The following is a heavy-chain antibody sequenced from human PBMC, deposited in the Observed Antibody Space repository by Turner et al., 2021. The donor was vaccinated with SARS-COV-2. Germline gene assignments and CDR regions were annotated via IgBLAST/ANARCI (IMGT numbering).Heavy chain of an antibody. V-gene: IGHV4-39*02. CDR2: MYYNGST. D-gene: IGHD3-3*01. J-gene: IGHJ5*02. CDR3: AREDYDFWSGYYRGWFDP. Sequence: QLQLQESGPGLVKPSETLSLPCPFSGCSLRSSRYYWGWIRQPPGKGLEWVGSMYYNGSTYFNPYLKSRVTISVDTSKNQFSLKLSSVTAADTAVYYCAREDYDFWSGYYRGWFDPWGQGTLVTVSS. CDR1: GCSLRSSRYY.